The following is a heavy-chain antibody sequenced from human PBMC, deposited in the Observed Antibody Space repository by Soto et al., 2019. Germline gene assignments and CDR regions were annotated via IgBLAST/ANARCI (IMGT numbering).Heavy chain of an antibody. Sequence: LSLTCTVSGGSISSGGYYWSWIRQHPGKGLEWIGYIYYSGSTYYNPSLKSRVTISVDTSKNQFSLKLSSVTAADTAVYYCARGRLGVAEFDYWGQGTLVTVSS. CDR2: IYYSGST. CDR1: GGSISSGGYY. D-gene: IGHD3-3*01. J-gene: IGHJ4*02. CDR3: ARGRLGVAEFDY. V-gene: IGHV4-31*03.